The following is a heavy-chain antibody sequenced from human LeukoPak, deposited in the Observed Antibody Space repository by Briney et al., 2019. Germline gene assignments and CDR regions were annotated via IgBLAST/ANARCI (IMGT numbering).Heavy chain of an antibody. D-gene: IGHD2-15*01. CDR3: ARFGGGYGMDV. CDR2: ISNNSSYI. Sequence: PGGSLRLSCAASGFTFSSYSMNWVRQAPGKGLEWVSSISNNSSYIYYADSVKGRFTISRDNAKNSLYLQMNSLRAEDTAVYYCARFGGGYGMDVWGQGTTVTVSS. J-gene: IGHJ6*02. V-gene: IGHV3-21*06. CDR1: GFTFSSYS.